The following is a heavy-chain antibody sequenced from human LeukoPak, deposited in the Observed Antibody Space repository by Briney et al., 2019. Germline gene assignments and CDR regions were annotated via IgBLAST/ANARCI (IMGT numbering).Heavy chain of an antibody. J-gene: IGHJ4*02. Sequence: GGSLRLSCAASGFTFDDYAMHWVRQAPGKGLEWVSGISWNSGSIGYADSVKGLFTISRDNAKNSLYLQMNSLRAEDTALYYCAKDGATMVRGGREFDYWGQGTLVTVSS. D-gene: IGHD3-10*01. CDR1: GFTFDDYA. V-gene: IGHV3-9*01. CDR3: AKDGATMVRGGREFDY. CDR2: ISWNSGSI.